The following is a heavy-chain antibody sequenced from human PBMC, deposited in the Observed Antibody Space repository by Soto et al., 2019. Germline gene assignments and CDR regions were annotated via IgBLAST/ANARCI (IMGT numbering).Heavy chain of an antibody. CDR1: GFMFTRST. D-gene: IGHD3-9*01. Sequence: PGGSLRLVCVASGFMFTRSTMNWVRQAPGKGLEWVSSITSASDYIFYADSVKGRFTISRDNAKNSLYLQMNSLRAEDTAVYYCARVGTGSSTPLDIWGQGTMVTVSS. J-gene: IGHJ3*02. V-gene: IGHV3-21*01. CDR3: ARVGTGSSTPLDI. CDR2: ITSASDYI.